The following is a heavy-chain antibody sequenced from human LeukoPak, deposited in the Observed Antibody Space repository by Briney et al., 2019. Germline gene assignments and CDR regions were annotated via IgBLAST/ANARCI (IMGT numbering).Heavy chain of an antibody. CDR3: ASSGSYGGTIDY. J-gene: IGHJ4*02. CDR1: GGTFSSYA. Sequence: SVKVSCKASGGTFSSYAISWVRQAPGQGLEWMGGIIPIFGTANYAQKFQGRVTITTDESTSTAYMELSSLRSEDTAVYYCASSGSYGGTIDYWGQGTLVTGSS. D-gene: IGHD1-26*01. V-gene: IGHV1-69*05. CDR2: IIPIFGTA.